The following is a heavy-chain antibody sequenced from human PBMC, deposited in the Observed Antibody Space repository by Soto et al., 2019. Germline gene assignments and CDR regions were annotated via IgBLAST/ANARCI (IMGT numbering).Heavy chain of an antibody. D-gene: IGHD1-1*01. CDR2: ISGSGGST. Sequence: LXLSCAASGFTFSSYAMSWVRQAPGKGLEWVSAISGSGGSTYYADSVKGRFTISRDNSKNTLYLQMNSLRAEDTAVYYCAKNGPLTRNPRFDYWGQGTLVTVSS. V-gene: IGHV3-23*01. J-gene: IGHJ4*02. CDR1: GFTFSSYA. CDR3: AKNGPLTRNPRFDY.